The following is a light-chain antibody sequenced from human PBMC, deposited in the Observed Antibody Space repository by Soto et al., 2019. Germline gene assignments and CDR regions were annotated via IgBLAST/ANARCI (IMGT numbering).Light chain of an antibody. CDR2: DSS. CDR1: QSVSSH. Sequence: EIRVTQSPATLSVSPGDNATLSCRASQSVSSHVVWYQQKPGQAPRLLISDSSTRAPGIPARFSGSGSGTEFTLTISSLQSDDFAVYYCQQFGDWPSFGLGTKVEI. CDR3: QQFGDWPS. J-gene: IGKJ1*01. V-gene: IGKV3D-15*01.